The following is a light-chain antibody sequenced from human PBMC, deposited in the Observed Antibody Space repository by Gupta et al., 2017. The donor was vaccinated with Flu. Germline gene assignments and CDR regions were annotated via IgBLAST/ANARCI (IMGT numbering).Light chain of an antibody. CDR2: GAS. J-gene: IGKJ3*01. CDR1: QSVSSNY. V-gene: IGKV3-20*01. CDR3: QQYGNSPFT. Sequence: IVFPHSPGTLSLSPGEGATLSCRASQSVSSNYLAWYQQKPGQAPSLLIHGASSRATGIPDRFSGSGSGTDFTLTISRLEPEDFAVYYCQQYGNSPFTFGPGTKVDIK.